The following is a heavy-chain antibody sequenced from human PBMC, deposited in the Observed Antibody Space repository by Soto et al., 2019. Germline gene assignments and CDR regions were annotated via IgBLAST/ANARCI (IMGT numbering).Heavy chain of an antibody. CDR3: VKDRYRYCSGGSCYYFDD. CDR2: ISYDGHNK. J-gene: IGHJ4*02. CDR1: RFSFSSFG. D-gene: IGHD2-15*01. V-gene: IGHV3-30*18. Sequence: PGGSLRLSCAASRFSFSSFGMHWVRQAPGKGLEWVALISYDGHNKNYTDSVKGRFTVSRDNSKNTLYLQMNSLRPEDTAAYYCVKDRYRYCSGGSCYYFDDWGQGTLVTVSS.